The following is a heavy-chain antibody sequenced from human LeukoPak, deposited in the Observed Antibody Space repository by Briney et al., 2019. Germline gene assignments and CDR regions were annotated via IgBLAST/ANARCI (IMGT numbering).Heavy chain of an antibody. D-gene: IGHD2-8*01. CDR1: GFTFDDFP. Sequence: GGSLRLSCAASGFTFDDFPRPGVRQAQGKGLGGVSGISWNSGSIGYADSVKGRFTISRDNAKNSLYLQMNSLRAEDTALYYCAKSGGGMLDSSSEFDYWGQGTLVTVSS. J-gene: IGHJ4*02. CDR3: AKSGGGMLDSSSEFDY. CDR2: ISWNSGSI. V-gene: IGHV3-9*01.